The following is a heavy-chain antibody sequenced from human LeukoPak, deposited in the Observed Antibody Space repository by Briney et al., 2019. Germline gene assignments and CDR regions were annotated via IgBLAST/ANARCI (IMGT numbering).Heavy chain of an antibody. CDR3: ARAGFWSKAYYYYYYMDV. V-gene: IGHV1-2*02. D-gene: IGHD3-3*01. CDR1: GYTFTGFY. J-gene: IGHJ6*03. CDR2: INPNNGGT. Sequence: ASVKVSCKASGYTFTGFYMHWVRQAPGQGLEWMGWINPNNGGTNYAEKFQGRVTMTRDTSISTAYMELSNLRSDDTAVYYCARAGFWSKAYYYYYYMDVWGKGTTVTVSS.